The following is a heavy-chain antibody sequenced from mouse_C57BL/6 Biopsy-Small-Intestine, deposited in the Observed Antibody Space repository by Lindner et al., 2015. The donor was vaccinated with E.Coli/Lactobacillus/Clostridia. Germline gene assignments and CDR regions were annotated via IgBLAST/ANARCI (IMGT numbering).Heavy chain of an antibody. J-gene: IGHJ2*01. Sequence: VQLQESGPELMKPGASVKLSCKATGYTFTGYWIDWVKQRPGHGLEWIGEILPGSDDTNFNEKFKGKATLTADKSSNTAYMQLNSLTTEDSAIYFCVRRPFDYWGQGTTLTVSS. CDR3: VRRPFDY. CDR2: ILPGSDDT. CDR1: GYTFTGYW. V-gene: IGHV1-9*01.